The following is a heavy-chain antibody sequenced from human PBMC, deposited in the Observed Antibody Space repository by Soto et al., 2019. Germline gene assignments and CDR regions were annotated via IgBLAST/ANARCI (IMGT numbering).Heavy chain of an antibody. CDR1: GYSFTSYW. Sequence: GESLKISCKGSGYSFTSYWISWVRQMPGKGLEWMGRIDPSDSYTNYSPSFQGHVTISADKSISTAYLQWSSLKASDTAMYYCARHEDGYNPVVDYWGQGTLVTVSS. V-gene: IGHV5-10-1*01. CDR2: IDPSDSYT. J-gene: IGHJ4*02. CDR3: ARHEDGYNPVVDY. D-gene: IGHD5-12*01.